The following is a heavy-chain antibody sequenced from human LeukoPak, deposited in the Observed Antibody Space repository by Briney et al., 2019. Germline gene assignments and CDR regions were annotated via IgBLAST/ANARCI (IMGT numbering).Heavy chain of an antibody. Sequence: GASVKVSCKASGGTFSSYAISWVRQAPGQGLEWMGGIIPIFGTANYAQRFQGRVTITADESTSTAYMELSSLRSEDTAVYYCASGDPLGYCSSTSCYAVDYWGQGTLVTVSS. D-gene: IGHD2-2*01. V-gene: IGHV1-69*01. CDR3: ASGDPLGYCSSTSCYAVDY. J-gene: IGHJ4*02. CDR1: GGTFSSYA. CDR2: IIPIFGTA.